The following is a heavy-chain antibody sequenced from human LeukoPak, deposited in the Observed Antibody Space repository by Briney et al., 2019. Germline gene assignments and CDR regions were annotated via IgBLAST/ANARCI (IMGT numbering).Heavy chain of an antibody. J-gene: IGHJ5*02. Sequence: SQTLSLTCAISGDSVSSDSAAWTWIRQSPSRGLEWLGRTYYRSKWYTDYAISVKGRITLIPDTSKNQFSLHLSTVTPEDTAVYYCARAFGRNSFDPWGQGTLVTVSS. D-gene: IGHD3-10*01. CDR3: ARAFGRNSFDP. CDR2: TYYRSKWYT. CDR1: GDSVSSDSAA. V-gene: IGHV6-1*01.